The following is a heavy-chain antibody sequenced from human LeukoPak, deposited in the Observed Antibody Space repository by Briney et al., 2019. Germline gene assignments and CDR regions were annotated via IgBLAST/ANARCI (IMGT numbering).Heavy chain of an antibody. D-gene: IGHD3-3*01. CDR2: IKSKTGGGTT. Sequence: GGSLRLSCAASGFTFSNAWMSWVRQAPGKGLEWVGRIKSKTGGGTTDYAAPVKGRFTISRDDSKNTLYLQMNSLKTEDTAVYYCTTVDYTFFDYWGQGTLVTVSS. CDR3: TTVDYTFFDY. J-gene: IGHJ4*02. CDR1: GFTFSNAW. V-gene: IGHV3-15*01.